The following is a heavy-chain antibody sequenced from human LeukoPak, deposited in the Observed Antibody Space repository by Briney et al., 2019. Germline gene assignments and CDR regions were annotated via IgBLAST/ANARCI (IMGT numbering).Heavy chain of an antibody. J-gene: IGHJ4*02. CDR1: GGSISSSNW. V-gene: IGHV4-4*02. D-gene: IGHD5-18*01. Sequence: PSETLSLTCAVSGGSISSSNWWSWVRQPPGKGLEWIGEIYHSGSTNYNPSLKSRVTISVDKSKNQFSLKLSSVTAADTAVYYCAILGYSYGSDFDYWGQGTLVTVSS. CDR3: AILGYSYGSDFDY. CDR2: IYHSGST.